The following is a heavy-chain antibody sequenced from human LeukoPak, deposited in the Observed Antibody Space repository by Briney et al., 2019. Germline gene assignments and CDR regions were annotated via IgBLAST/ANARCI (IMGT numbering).Heavy chain of an antibody. Sequence: SVKVSCKASGGTFSSYAISWVRQAPGQGLEWMGGIIPIFGTANYAQKFQGRVTITADKSTSTAYMELSSLRSEDTAVYYCASGEHFGVFDYWGQGTLVTVSS. V-gene: IGHV1-69*06. CDR3: ASGEHFGVFDY. CDR2: IIPIFGTA. D-gene: IGHD3-3*01. CDR1: GGTFSSYA. J-gene: IGHJ4*02.